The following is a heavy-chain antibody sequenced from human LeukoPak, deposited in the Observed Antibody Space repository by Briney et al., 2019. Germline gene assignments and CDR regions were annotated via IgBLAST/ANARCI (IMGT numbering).Heavy chain of an antibody. V-gene: IGHV3-23*01. J-gene: IGHJ4*02. CDR3: AKLLAVVVAATRPDY. Sequence: GGSLRLSCAASGFTFSSYAMSWVRQAPGKGLEWVSAISGSGGSTYYADSVKGRFTISRDNSRNTLYLQMNSLRAEDTAVYYCAKLLAVVVAATRPDYWGQGTLVTVSS. CDR2: ISGSGGST. D-gene: IGHD2-15*01. CDR1: GFTFSSYA.